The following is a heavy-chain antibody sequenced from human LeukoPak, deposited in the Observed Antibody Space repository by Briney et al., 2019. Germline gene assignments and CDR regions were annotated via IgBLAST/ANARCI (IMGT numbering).Heavy chain of an antibody. Sequence: PGGSLRLSCAASGFTFRSYAMNWVRQAPGKGLEWVSTISGSGGITYYADSVKGRFTVSRDNSKNTLYLQMNSLRAEDTAVYYCARGGFGVVITPFDYWGQGTLVTVSS. J-gene: IGHJ4*02. V-gene: IGHV3-23*01. D-gene: IGHD3-3*01. CDR1: GFTFRSYA. CDR2: ISGSGGIT. CDR3: ARGGFGVVITPFDY.